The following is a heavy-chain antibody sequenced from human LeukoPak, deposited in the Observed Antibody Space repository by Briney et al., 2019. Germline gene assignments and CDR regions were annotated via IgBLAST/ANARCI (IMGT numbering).Heavy chain of an antibody. CDR2: IYDSGSA. CDR3: ARVRRYGIYFDY. Sequence: SETLSLTCTVSGGSISSGDYYWSWIRQPPGKGLEWIGYIYDSGSAYYNPSLKSRVTISVDTSKNQFSLKLSSVTAADTAVYYCARVRRYGIYFDYWGQGTLVTVSS. J-gene: IGHJ4*02. D-gene: IGHD4-23*01. V-gene: IGHV4-30-4*08. CDR1: GGSISSGDYY.